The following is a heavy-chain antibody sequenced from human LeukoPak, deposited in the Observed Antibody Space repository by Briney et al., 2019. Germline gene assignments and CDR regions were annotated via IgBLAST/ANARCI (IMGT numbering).Heavy chain of an antibody. CDR2: FDPEDGET. D-gene: IGHD3-22*01. V-gene: IGHV1-24*01. CDR3: ATGPDYYDSSALTS. CDR1: GYTLTELS. Sequence: ASVKVSCKVSGYTLTELSMHWVRQAPGKGLEWMGGFDPEDGETIYAQKFQGRVTMTEDTSTDTAYMELSSLRSEDTAVYYCATGPDYYDSSALTSWGQGTLVTVSS. J-gene: IGHJ4*02.